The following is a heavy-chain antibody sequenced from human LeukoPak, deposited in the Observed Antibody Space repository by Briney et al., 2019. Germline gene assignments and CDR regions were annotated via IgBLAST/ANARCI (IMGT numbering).Heavy chain of an antibody. CDR2: ISSSSTYI. V-gene: IGHV3-21*01. Sequence: PGGSLRLSCAASGFAFSSYSMNWVRQAPGKGLEWVSSISSSSTYIYYADSVKGRFAISRDSAKNSLYLQMHSLRAEDTTVYYCARDMNTVTTAYFHHWGEGTLVTVSS. CDR3: ARDMNTVTTAYFHH. CDR1: GFAFSSYS. J-gene: IGHJ1*01. D-gene: IGHD4-17*01.